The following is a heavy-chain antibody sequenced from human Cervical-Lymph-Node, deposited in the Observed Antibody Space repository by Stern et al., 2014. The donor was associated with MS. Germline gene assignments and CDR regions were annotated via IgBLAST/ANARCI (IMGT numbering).Heavy chain of an antibody. CDR3: AKTKTLVLNCFDH. J-gene: IGHJ4*02. V-gene: IGHV3-21*01. CDR2: ISHDNKYI. D-gene: IGHD3-10*01. Sequence: EVQLVQSGGGLVKPGGSLRLSCAASGFTFSSYSMNWVRQAPGKGLEWVSSISHDNKYIYYADSVKGRFTISRDNAKNSLYLEMNSLRVEDAAVYYCAKTKTLVLNCFDHWGQGALVAVSS. CDR1: GFTFSSYS.